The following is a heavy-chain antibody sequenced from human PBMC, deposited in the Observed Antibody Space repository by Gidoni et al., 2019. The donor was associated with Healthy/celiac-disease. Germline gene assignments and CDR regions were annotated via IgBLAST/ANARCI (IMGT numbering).Heavy chain of an antibody. CDR2: ISWNSGSI. J-gene: IGHJ4*02. Sequence: EVQLVESGGGLVQPGRSLRLACAASGFTFEDYGMHWVRKAPGKGLEWVSGISWNSGSIGYADSVKGRFTISRYNAKNSLYLQMNSLRAEDTALYYCAKDIGDIVVVPAAIGFDYWGQGTLVTVSS. D-gene: IGHD2-2*01. V-gene: IGHV3-9*01. CDR1: GFTFEDYG. CDR3: AKDIGDIVVVPAAIGFDY.